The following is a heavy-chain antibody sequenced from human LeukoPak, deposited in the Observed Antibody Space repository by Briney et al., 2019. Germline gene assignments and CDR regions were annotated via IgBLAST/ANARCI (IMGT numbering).Heavy chain of an antibody. J-gene: IGHJ4*02. CDR2: ISSSSSYI. CDR3: ARDRGRYYDSRGFYWGYYFDS. V-gene: IGHV3-21*04. CDR1: GFTFSSYS. D-gene: IGHD3-22*01. Sequence: GGSLRLSCAASGFTFSSYSMNWVRQAPGKGLEWVSSISSSSSYIYYADSVKGRFTISRDNAKNSLYLQMSSVRVDDTAVYYCARDRGRYYDSRGFYWGYYFDSWGQGILVTVST.